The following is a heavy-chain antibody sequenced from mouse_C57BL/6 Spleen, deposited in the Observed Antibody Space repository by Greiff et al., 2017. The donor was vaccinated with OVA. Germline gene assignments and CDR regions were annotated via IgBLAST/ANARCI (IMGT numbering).Heavy chain of an antibody. J-gene: IGHJ2*01. CDR1: GFTFSSYT. V-gene: IGHV5-9*01. Sequence: EVMLVESGGGLVKPGGSLKLSCAASGFTFSSYTMSWVRQTPEKRLEWVATISGGGGNTYYPDSVKGRFTISRDNAKNTLYLQMSSLRSEDTALYYCARHDYFDYWGQGTTLTVSS. CDR2: ISGGGGNT. CDR3: ARHDYFDY.